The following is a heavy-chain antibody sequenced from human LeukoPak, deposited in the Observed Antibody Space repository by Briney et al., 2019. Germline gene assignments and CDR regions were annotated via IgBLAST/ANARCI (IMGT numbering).Heavy chain of an antibody. CDR2: IRYDGSNK. D-gene: IGHD4-11*01. V-gene: IGHV3-30*02. CDR1: GFTFSSYG. CDR3: ARDKWLTTTHYFDY. J-gene: IGHJ4*02. Sequence: PGGSLRLSCAASGFTFSSYGMYWVRQAPGKGLEWVAFIRYDGSNKYYADSVKGRFTVSRDNSKNTLYLQMNSLRAEDTAVYYCARDKWLTTTHYFDYWGQGTLVTVSS.